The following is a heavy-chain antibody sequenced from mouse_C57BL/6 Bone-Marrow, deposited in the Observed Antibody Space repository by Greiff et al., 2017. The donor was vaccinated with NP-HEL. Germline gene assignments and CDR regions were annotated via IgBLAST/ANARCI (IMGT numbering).Heavy chain of an antibody. D-gene: IGHD1-1*01. CDR2: INPSSGYT. CDR3: GYGSSYGYWYFDV. V-gene: IGHV1-7*01. CDR1: GYTFTSYW. Sequence: VQLQESGAELAKPGASVKLSCKASGYTFTSYWMHWVKQRPGQGLEWIGYINPSSGYTKYNQKFKDKATLTADKSSSTAYMQLSSLTYEDSAVYYGGYGSSYGYWYFDVWGTGTTVTVSS. J-gene: IGHJ1*03.